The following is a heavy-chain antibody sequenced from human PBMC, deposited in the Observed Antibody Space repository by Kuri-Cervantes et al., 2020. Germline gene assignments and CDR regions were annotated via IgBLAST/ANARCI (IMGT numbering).Heavy chain of an antibody. CDR1: GFTFSNAW. J-gene: IGHJ6*03. CDR2: GKSKTDGGTA. V-gene: IGHV3-15*01. Sequence: GESLKISCAASGFTFSNAWMSWVRQAPGKGLEWVGHGKSKTDGGTAEYAASVKGRFTISRDESKSIAYLQMNSLKTEDTAVYYCTRHTGFSSTSSYYYYMDVWGKGTTVTVSS. CDR3: TRHTGFSSTSSYYYYMDV. D-gene: IGHD2-2*01.